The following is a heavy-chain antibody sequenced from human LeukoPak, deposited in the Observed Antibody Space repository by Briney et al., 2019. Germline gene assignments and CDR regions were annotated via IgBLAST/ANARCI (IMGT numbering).Heavy chain of an antibody. V-gene: IGHV5-51*01. CDR3: ARNYYDSSGYYYVALGSFDY. CDR2: IYPGDSDT. J-gene: IGHJ4*02. Sequence: GESLKISCKGSGYSFTNYWIGWVRQMPGKGREWLGIIYPGDSDTRYSPSFQGQVTISADKSISTAYLQWSSLKASDPAMYYCARNYYDSSGYYYVALGSFDYWGQGTLVTVSS. CDR1: GYSFTNYW. D-gene: IGHD3-22*01.